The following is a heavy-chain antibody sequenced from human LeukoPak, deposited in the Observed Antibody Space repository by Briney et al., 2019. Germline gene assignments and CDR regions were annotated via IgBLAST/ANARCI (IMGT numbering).Heavy chain of an antibody. CDR2: IYYSGTT. J-gene: IGHJ6*03. CDR3: ARVPLVATYYYFYYMDV. D-gene: IGHD5-12*01. CDR1: GGSISSGGYY. Sequence: TSETLSLTCTVSGGSISSGGYYWSWIRQHPGKGLEWIGFIYYSGTTYHNPSLKSRVTISVDTSKNQFSLKLSSVTAGDTAVYFCARVPLVATYYYFYYMDVWGKGTTVTVSS. V-gene: IGHV4-31*03.